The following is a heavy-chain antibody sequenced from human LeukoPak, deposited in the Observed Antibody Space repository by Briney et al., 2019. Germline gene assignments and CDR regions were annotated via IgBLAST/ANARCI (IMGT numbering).Heavy chain of an antibody. Sequence: GASVKVSCKASGYTFTSYAMNWVRQAPGQGLEWMGWINTNTGNPTYAQGFTGRFVFSLDTSVSTAYLQISSLKAEDTAVYYCARVTSMLGAYDNRDYWGQGTLVTVSS. CDR1: GYTFTSYA. CDR3: ARVTSMLGAYDNRDY. J-gene: IGHJ4*02. D-gene: IGHD3-22*01. CDR2: INTNTGNP. V-gene: IGHV7-4-1*02.